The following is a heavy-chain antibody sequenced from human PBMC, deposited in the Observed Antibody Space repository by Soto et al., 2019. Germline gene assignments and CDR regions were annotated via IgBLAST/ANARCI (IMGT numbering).Heavy chain of an antibody. Sequence: ASVKVSCKASGYTFTSYGISWVRQAPGQGLEWMGWISAYNGNTNYAQKLQGRVTMTTDTSTSTAYMELRSLRSDDTVVYYCANLARVLEHNWFDPWGQGTLVTVSS. J-gene: IGHJ5*02. CDR1: GYTFTSYG. D-gene: IGHD1-1*01. V-gene: IGHV1-18*01. CDR2: ISAYNGNT. CDR3: ANLARVLEHNWFDP.